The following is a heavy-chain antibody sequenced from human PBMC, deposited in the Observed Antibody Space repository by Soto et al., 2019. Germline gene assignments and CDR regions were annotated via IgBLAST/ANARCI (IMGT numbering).Heavy chain of an antibody. CDR1: DGAVGSGGNY. J-gene: IGHJ4*02. D-gene: IGHD6-6*01. V-gene: IGHV4-39*01. Sequence: PSETLSLTWSVSDGAVGSGGNYWGSTRQSPGKGLEWIGSVHDTGTTHYNPSLTSRVTISVDTSKNQFSLNVNSVTAADTAVYYCARGLSSPSAAGVWGQGTLVTVSS. CDR2: VHDTGTT. CDR3: ARGLSSPSAAGV.